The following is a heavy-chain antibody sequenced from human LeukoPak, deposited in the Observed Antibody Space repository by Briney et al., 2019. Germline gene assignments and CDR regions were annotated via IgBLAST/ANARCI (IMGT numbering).Heavy chain of an antibody. CDR3: ATGVYCATTTCPGYGNYSYFMDV. V-gene: IGHV1-24*01. CDR1: GFTLSEIS. CDR2: FDPRDGET. J-gene: IGHJ6*03. Sequence: ASVKVSCKVSGFTLSEISMHWVRQAPGKGLEWVGGFDPRDGETVYAERFRDRVILTGDRSANTAYMDLRSLSADDTAVYYCATGVYCATTTCPGYGNYSYFMDVWGEGPTVTV. D-gene: IGHD2-21*01.